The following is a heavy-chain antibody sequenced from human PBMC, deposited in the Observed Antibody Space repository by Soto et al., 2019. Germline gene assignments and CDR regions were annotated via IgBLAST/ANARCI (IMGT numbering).Heavy chain of an antibody. Sequence: QVQLQVSRPGLVKPSGTLSLTCAVSGGSISSSNWWSCVRQPPGKGLEWIGEIYHSWSTNYNPSLKSRVNISVDTSKNPFSLKLSSVTAADTAVYYCAGGIRWDLARWGQGTRVTVSS. V-gene: IGHV4-4*02. CDR1: GGSISSSNW. CDR2: IYHSWST. CDR3: AGGIRWDLAR. J-gene: IGHJ4*02. D-gene: IGHD1-26*01.